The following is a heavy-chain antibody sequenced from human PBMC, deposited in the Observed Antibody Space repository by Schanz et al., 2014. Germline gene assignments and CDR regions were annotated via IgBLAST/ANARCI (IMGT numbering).Heavy chain of an antibody. CDR2: ISGTGGGTA. J-gene: IGHJ4*02. CDR3: AKDQGPVLPPFDS. Sequence: VQLVESGGGVVQPGKSLRLSCAASGFTFSSYAMSWVRQAPGKGLEWVSGISGTGGGTAYYADSVKGRFTISRDNSMHTLYLQMNSLRDEDTAVYFCAKDQGPVLPPFDSWGQGTLVTVSS. V-gene: IGHV3-23*04. D-gene: IGHD1-26*01. CDR1: GFTFSSYA.